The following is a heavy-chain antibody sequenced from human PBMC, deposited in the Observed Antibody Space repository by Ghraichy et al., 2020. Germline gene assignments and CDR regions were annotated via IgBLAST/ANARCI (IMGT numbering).Heavy chain of an antibody. CDR3: ARASTVVRFYYYDGMDV. J-gene: IGHJ6*02. CDR2: ISSGSRFI. V-gene: IGHV3-48*02. D-gene: IGHD4-23*01. Sequence: GGSLRLSCVGSGFTFSGYNLNWVRQSPGKGLEWVSYISSGSRFIAYADSVKGRFTVSRDNAQNSLYLQMNSLRDEDTAVYYCARASTVVRFYYYDGMDVWGQGTTVTVSS. CDR1: GFTFSGYN.